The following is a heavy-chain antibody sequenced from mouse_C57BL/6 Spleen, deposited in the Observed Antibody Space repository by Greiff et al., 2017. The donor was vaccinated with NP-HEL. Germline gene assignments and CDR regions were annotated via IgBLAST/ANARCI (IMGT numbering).Heavy chain of an antibody. D-gene: IGHD4-1*01. CDR3: ARERTGRYFDY. Sequence: EVQGVESGGDLVKPGGSLKLSCAASGFTFSSYGMSWVRQTPDKRLEWVATISSGGSYTYYPDSVKGRFTISRDNAKNTLYLQMSSLKSEDTAMYYCARERTGRYFDYWGQGTTLTVSS. CDR2: ISSGGSYT. CDR1: GFTFSSYG. J-gene: IGHJ2*01. V-gene: IGHV5-6*01.